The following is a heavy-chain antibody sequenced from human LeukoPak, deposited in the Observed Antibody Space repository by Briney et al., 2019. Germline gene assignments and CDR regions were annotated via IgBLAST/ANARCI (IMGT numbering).Heavy chain of an antibody. D-gene: IGHD3-3*01. CDR3: ARRGGLTLFGVVMEYYFDY. CDR2: IHTSGST. V-gene: IGHV4-4*07. Sequence: SETLSLTCTVSGGSISSYYWSWIRQPAGKGLEWIGRIHTSGSTNYNPSLKSRVTMSVDTSKNQFSLKLSSVTAADTAVYYCARRGGLTLFGVVMEYYFDYWGQGTLVTVST. J-gene: IGHJ4*02. CDR1: GGSISSYY.